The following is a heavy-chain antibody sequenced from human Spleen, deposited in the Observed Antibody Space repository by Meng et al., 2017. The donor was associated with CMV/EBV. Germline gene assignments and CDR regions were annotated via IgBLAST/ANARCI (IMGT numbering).Heavy chain of an antibody. CDR1: GFTVSSNY. J-gene: IGHJ4*02. CDR3: ARDGGRYYFDY. CDR2: IYTGGNT. D-gene: IGHD3-16*01. V-gene: IGHV3-66*02. Sequence: GGSLRLSCAASGFTVSSNYMSWVRQAPGKGLEWVSVIYTGGNTYYADSVKGRFTFSRDNSKNKLYLQMNRLRAEDTALYYCARDGGRYYFDYWGQGTLVTVSS.